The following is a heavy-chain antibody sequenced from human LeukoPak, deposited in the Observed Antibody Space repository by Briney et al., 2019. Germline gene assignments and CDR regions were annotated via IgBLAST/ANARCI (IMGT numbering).Heavy chain of an antibody. CDR3: ARDRGYKIFDH. D-gene: IGHD5-24*01. V-gene: IGHV3-7*03. CDR1: GFTCSSYW. CDR2: IKEDGSEK. J-gene: IGHJ4*02. Sequence: GGFLRLSCAAAGFTCSSYWMNWVRQAPGKGLEGVANIKEDGSEKDYVDSVKGRFSISRDNAKNSLYLQMNSLRAEDTAVYYCARDRGYKIFDHWGQGTLVSVSS.